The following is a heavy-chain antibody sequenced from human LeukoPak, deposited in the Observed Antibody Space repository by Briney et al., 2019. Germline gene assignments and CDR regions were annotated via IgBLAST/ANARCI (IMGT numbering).Heavy chain of an antibody. D-gene: IGHD3-16*01. CDR2: IGGSGGGS. Sequence: PGGSLRLSCAASGFTFSLYGMIWVRQAPGNGLEWVAGIGGSGGGSYYAEALTGRSTISRDKSKNTVYLQMNDLRIEDTAIYYWAKGGLRGGTYNDDFWGQGTLVTVSS. J-gene: IGHJ4*02. V-gene: IGHV3-23*01. CDR1: GFTFSLYG. CDR3: AKGGLRGGTYNDDF.